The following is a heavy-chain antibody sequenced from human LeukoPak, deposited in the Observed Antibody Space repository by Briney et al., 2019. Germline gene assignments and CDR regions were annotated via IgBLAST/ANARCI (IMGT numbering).Heavy chain of an antibody. V-gene: IGHV3-21*01. CDR2: ISSTGTYI. D-gene: IGHD3-16*01. CDR3: AREGGGRYSHDY. CDR1: GFTFSAYP. Sequence: GGSLRLSCVASGFTFSAYPVHWVRQTPEKGLEGVSSISSTGTYIYYADSVKGRFTISRDNAKSSLYLQMNSLRAEDTAVYYCAREGGGRYSHDYWGQGTLVTVSS. J-gene: IGHJ4*02.